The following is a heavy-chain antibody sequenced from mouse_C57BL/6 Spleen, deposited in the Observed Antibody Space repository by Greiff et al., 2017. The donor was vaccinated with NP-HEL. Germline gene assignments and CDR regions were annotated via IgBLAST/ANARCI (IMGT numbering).Heavy chain of an antibody. CDR1: GFSLTSYG. CDR2: IWRGGST. Sequence: VKLVESGPGLVQPSQSLSITCTVSGFSLTSYGVHWVRQSPGKGLEWLGVIWRGGSTDYNAAFMSRLSITKDNSKSQVFFKMNSLQADDTAIYYCAKILTGTGAMDYWGQGTSVTVSS. CDR3: AKILTGTGAMDY. J-gene: IGHJ4*01. V-gene: IGHV2-5*01. D-gene: IGHD4-1*01.